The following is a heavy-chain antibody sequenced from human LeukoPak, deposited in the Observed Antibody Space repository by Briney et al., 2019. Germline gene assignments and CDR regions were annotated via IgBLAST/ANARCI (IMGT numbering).Heavy chain of an antibody. Sequence: SETLSLTCTVSGGSISSYDWSWLRQPPGKGLEWIGYIYYSGSTNYNPSLKSRVTISVDTSKNQFSLKLSSVTAADTAVYYCASLKQWLVHWGQGTLVTVSS. V-gene: IGHV4-59*01. CDR3: ASLKQWLVH. CDR2: IYYSGST. CDR1: GGSISSYD. D-gene: IGHD6-19*01. J-gene: IGHJ4*02.